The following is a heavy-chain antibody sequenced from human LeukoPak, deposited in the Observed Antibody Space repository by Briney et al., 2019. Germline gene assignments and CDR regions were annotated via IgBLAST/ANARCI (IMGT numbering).Heavy chain of an antibody. Sequence: PGGSLRLSCAASGFTFSNYNMNWVRQAPGKGLEWVSSISSGSSYIYYADSLKDRFTISRGNAKNSLYLQMNSLRAEDTAVYYCARAPPYGSGTINYYGMDVWGQGTTVTVSS. J-gene: IGHJ6*02. CDR1: GFTFSNYN. CDR2: ISSGSSYI. D-gene: IGHD3-10*01. CDR3: ARAPPYGSGTINYYGMDV. V-gene: IGHV3-21*01.